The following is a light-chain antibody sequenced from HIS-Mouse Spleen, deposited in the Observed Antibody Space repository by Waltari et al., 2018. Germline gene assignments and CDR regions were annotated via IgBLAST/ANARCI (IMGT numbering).Light chain of an antibody. CDR2: GAS. V-gene: IGKV3-15*01. CDR3: QQYNNWPPPT. CDR1: QSVSSN. Sequence: EIVMTQSPATLSVSPGERATLSCRASQSVSSNLAWYQQKPGQAPRLLIYGASTRATGIPAGFSGSGSGTEFTLTISSLQSEDFAVYYCQQYNNWPPPTFGQGTKLEIK. J-gene: IGKJ2*01.